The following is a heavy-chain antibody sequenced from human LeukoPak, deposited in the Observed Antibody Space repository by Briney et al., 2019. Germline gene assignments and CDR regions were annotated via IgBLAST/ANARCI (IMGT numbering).Heavy chain of an antibody. CDR3: ARVSGITMIVVLQSDAFDI. J-gene: IGHJ3*02. V-gene: IGHV4-4*07. CDR2: ISSSGST. Sequence: SETLSLTCTVSGGSISSYYWSWIRQPAGKGLEWIGRISSSGSTNYNPSLKSRVTISVDTSKNQFSLKLSSVTAADTAVYYCARVSGITMIVVLQSDAFDIWGQGTLVTVSS. CDR1: GGSISSYY. D-gene: IGHD3-22*01.